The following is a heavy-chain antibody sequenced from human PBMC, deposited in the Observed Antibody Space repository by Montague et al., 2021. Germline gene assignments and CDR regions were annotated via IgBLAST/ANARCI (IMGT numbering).Heavy chain of an antibody. CDR1: GFTFSTSW. CDR3: ARAGYYGGLDI. Sequence: SLRLSCAASGFTFSTSWIHWVRQAPGKGLVWVSRINPDGSSTNYADSVTGRFTISRDNGKNTLYLQMNSLRAEDTAAYFCARAGYYGGLDIWGQGTMVTASS. V-gene: IGHV3-74*01. J-gene: IGHJ3*02. CDR2: INPDGSST. D-gene: IGHD2-21*01.